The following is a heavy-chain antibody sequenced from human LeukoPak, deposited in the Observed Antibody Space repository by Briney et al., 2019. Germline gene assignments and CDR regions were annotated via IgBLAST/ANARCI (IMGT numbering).Heavy chain of an antibody. CDR3: ARESEGDFDWLEYSNSLDY. J-gene: IGHJ4*02. Sequence: GASVKVSCKASGYTFTGYYMHWVRQAPGQGLEWMGWINPNSGGTNYAQKFQGRVTMTRDTSISTAYMELSRLRSDDTAVYYCARESEGDFDWLEYSNSLDYWGQGTLVTVSS. CDR1: GYTFTGYY. V-gene: IGHV1-2*02. D-gene: IGHD3-9*01. CDR2: INPNSGGT.